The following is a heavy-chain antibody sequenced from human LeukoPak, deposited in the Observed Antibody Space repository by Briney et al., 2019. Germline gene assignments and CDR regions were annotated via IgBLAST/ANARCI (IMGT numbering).Heavy chain of an antibody. V-gene: IGHV4-30-4*08. J-gene: IGHJ5*02. D-gene: IGHD2-2*01. CDR1: GGSIRSGDYY. Sequence: PSQTLSLTCIVSGGSIRSGDYYWSWIRQPPGKGLEWIGFIYYSGTTSYHPSLNSRVTSSIAPSKHQFSMKLTSVTAADTAVYYCARDPRFCSTTNCPYGPNPWGQGTLVTVSS. CDR2: IYYSGTT. CDR3: ARDPRFCSTTNCPYGPNP.